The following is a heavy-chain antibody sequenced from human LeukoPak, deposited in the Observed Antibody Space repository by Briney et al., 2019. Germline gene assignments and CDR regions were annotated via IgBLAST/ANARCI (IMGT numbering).Heavy chain of an antibody. D-gene: IGHD5-18*01. CDR3: ASGYLYHGF. Sequence: PGGSLRLSCAVSGFTFSNYGMSWVRQAPGKGLEWVANIKQDGSEKYYVDSVKGRFTISRDNAESSLYLQMNSLRAEDTAVYYCASGYLYHGFWGQGTLVTVSS. CDR1: GFTFSNYG. J-gene: IGHJ4*02. V-gene: IGHV3-7*05. CDR2: IKQDGSEK.